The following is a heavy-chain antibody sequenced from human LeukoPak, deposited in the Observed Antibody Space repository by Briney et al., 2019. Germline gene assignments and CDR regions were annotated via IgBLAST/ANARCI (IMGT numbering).Heavy chain of an antibody. V-gene: IGHV3-21*01. CDR1: GFTFSSYS. CDR2: ISSSSYI. CDR3: AMGVGATGAFDI. J-gene: IGHJ3*02. Sequence: GGSLRLSCAASGFTFSSYSMNWVRQAPGKGLEWVSSISSSSYIYYADSVTGRITISRENAKQSLYLQMTSMRAEDTAVYYCAMGVGATGAFDIWGQGTMVTVSS. D-gene: IGHD1-26*01.